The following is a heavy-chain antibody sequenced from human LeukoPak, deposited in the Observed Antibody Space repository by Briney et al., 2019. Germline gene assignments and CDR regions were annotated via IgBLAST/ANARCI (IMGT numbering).Heavy chain of an antibody. V-gene: IGHV1-69*13. CDR2: IIPIFGTA. D-gene: IGHD6-19*01. J-gene: IGHJ4*02. CDR1: GGTFSSYA. CDR3: AREEWAVAGPND. Sequence: LVKVSCKASGGTFSSYAISWVRQAPGQGLEWMGGIIPIFGTANYAQKFQGRVTITADESTSTAYMELSSLRSEDTAVYYCAREEWAVAGPNDWGQGTLVTVSS.